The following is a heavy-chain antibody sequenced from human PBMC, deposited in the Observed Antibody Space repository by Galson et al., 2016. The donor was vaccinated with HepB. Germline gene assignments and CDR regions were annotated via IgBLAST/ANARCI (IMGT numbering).Heavy chain of an antibody. V-gene: IGHV3-20*04. D-gene: IGHD3-9*01. J-gene: IGHJ4*02. CDR1: RFKFDDYG. CDR2: INWNGGST. CDR3: ARATPYYDILTGYDNYYFDY. Sequence: SLRLSCAASRFKFDDYGMSWVRQAPGKGLEWVSGINWNGGSTGYVDSVKGRFTISRDNAKNSLYLQMNSLRAEDTALYYCARATPYYDILTGYDNYYFDYWGQGTLVTVSS.